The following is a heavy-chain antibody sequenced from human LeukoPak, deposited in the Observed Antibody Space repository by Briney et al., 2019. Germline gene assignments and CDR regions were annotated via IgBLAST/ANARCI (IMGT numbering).Heavy chain of an antibody. J-gene: IGHJ4*02. V-gene: IGHV3-21*01. D-gene: IGHD3-3*01. CDR2: ITSSSST. Sequence: GGSLGLSRAASGFTFSSYSVNWVRQAPGKGLEWVSSITSSSSTYYSDSVKGRFTISRDNAKNSLYLQMNSLRVEDTAVYYCARVGFYDFWSGINFFDYWGQGTLVTFSS. CDR3: ARVGFYDFWSGINFFDY. CDR1: GFTFSSYS.